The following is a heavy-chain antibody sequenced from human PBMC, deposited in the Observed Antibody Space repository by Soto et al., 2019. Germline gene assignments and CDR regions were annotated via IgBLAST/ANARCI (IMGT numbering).Heavy chain of an antibody. CDR2: INPNGGVT. CDR3: AGESGGATATLDYYYCYMDV. Sequence: QVQLVQSGAEVKRPGASVTVSCRSSGDTFNDYYIHWVRQAPGQGLEWMGWINPNGGVTKYANKFQGWVSMTRDTSITTDYMQLSRLRSDDTAVYYWAGESGGATATLDYYYCYMDVWGTGTTVTVSS. V-gene: IGHV1-2*04. CDR1: GDTFNDYY. D-gene: IGHD5-12*01. J-gene: IGHJ6*03.